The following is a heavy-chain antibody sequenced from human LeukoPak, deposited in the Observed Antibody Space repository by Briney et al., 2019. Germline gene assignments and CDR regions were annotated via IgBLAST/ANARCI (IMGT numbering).Heavy chain of an antibody. CDR3: ARDLSDGYNWGAFDM. Sequence: PSETLSLTCTVSGDSISSGADYWTWIRQPAGKGLEWIGRIYSSGSTNYNPSLKSRVTISVDTSKNQFSLKLSSVTAADTAVYYCARDLSDGYNWGAFDMWGQGTMVTVSS. CDR1: GDSISSGADY. CDR2: IYSSGST. V-gene: IGHV4-61*02. D-gene: IGHD5-24*01. J-gene: IGHJ3*02.